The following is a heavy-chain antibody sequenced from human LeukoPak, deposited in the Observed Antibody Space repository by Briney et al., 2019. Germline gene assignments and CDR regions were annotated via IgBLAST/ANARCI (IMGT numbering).Heavy chain of an antibody. V-gene: IGHV3-23*01. CDR1: GFTFSSYA. CDR3: AKGPDSSGWYEWFDP. D-gene: IGHD6-19*01. J-gene: IGHJ5*02. Sequence: GGSLRLSCAASGFTFSSYAMSWVRQAPGKGLEWVSAISGSGGSTYYADSVKGRFTISRDNSKNALYLQMNSLRAEDTAVYYCAKGPDSSGWYEWFDPWGQGTLVTVSS. CDR2: ISGSGGST.